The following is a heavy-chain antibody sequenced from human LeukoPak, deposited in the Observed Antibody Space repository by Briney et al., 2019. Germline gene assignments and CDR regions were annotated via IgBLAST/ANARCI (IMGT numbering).Heavy chain of an antibody. CDR1: GGSISSNY. Sequence: SETLSLTCTVSGGSISSNYWSWIRQPPGKGMEWIGYIYYSGSTNYNPSLKSRVIISVDTSKNQFSLKLSSVTAADTAVYYCARGGSMIIAWGQGTLVTVSS. J-gene: IGHJ5*02. CDR3: ARGGSMIIA. V-gene: IGHV4-59*01. CDR2: IYYSGST. D-gene: IGHD3-22*01.